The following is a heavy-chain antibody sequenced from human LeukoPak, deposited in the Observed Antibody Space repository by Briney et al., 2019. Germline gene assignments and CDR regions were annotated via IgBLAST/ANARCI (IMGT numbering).Heavy chain of an antibody. CDR1: GYTFTNYG. V-gene: IGHV1-18*01. Sequence: ASVKVSCKTSGYTFTNYGISWVRQAPGQGLEWMGWISAYNGNTDYAQKLQGRVTMTTDTSTSTAYMELRSLRSDDTAVYYCARERITMIVVGLDAFDIWGQGTMVTVSS. D-gene: IGHD3-22*01. CDR2: ISAYNGNT. J-gene: IGHJ3*02. CDR3: ARERITMIVVGLDAFDI.